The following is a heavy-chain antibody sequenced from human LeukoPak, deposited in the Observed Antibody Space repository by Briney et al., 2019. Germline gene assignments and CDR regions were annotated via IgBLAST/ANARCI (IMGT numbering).Heavy chain of an antibody. J-gene: IGHJ4*02. D-gene: IGHD7-27*01. CDR3: AREGELGLND. Sequence: ASVKVSCKASGYTFTGYYMHWVRQAPGQGLEWMGWINPNSGGTNYAQKFQGRVTMTSDTSITTAYMELSRLKFDDTAMYYCAREGELGLNDWGQGTLVTVSS. CDR2: INPNSGGT. CDR1: GYTFTGYY. V-gene: IGHV1-2*02.